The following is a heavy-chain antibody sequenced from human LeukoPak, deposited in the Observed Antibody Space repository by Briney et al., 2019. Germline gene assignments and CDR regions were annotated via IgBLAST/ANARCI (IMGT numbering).Heavy chain of an antibody. CDR3: ARDGADTAMETNFDY. J-gene: IGHJ4*02. V-gene: IGHV3-74*01. CDR2: INSDGSST. CDR1: GFTFSSYW. Sequence: GGSLRLSCAASGFTFSSYWMHWVRQAPGKGLVWVSRINSDGSSTSYADSVKGRFTISRDNAKNTLYLQMNSLRAEDTAVYYCARDGADTAMETNFDYWGQGTLVTVSS. D-gene: IGHD5-18*01.